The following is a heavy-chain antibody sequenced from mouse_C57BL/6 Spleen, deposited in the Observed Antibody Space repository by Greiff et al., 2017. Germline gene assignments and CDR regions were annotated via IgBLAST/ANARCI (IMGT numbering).Heavy chain of an antibody. V-gene: IGHV1-19*01. J-gene: IGHJ2*01. D-gene: IGHD1-1*01. Sequence: VQLQQSGPVLVKPGASVKMSCKASGYTFTDYYMNWVKQSHGKSLEWIGVINPYNGGTSYNQKFKGKATLTVDKSSSTAYMELNSLTSEDSAVYYCASGYYGSSYYYWGQGTTLTVSS. CDR2: INPYNGGT. CDR1: GYTFTDYY. CDR3: ASGYYGSSYYY.